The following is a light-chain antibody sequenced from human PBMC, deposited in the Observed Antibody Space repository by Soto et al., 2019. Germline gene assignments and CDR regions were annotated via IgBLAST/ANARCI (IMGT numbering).Light chain of an antibody. CDR1: QSVRSN. V-gene: IGKV3-15*01. CDR3: QQYNNWPPWT. Sequence: EIVMTQSPATLSVSPGERATLSCRASQSVRSNLPWYQQKPGQAPRLLIYGASTRATGIPARFSGSGSGTEFTLTISSLQSEDFAVYYCQQYNNWPPWTFGQGTKVEIK. J-gene: IGKJ1*01. CDR2: GAS.